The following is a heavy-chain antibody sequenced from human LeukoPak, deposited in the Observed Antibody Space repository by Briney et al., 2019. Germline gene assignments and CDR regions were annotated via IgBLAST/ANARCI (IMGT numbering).Heavy chain of an antibody. CDR1: GYSISSGYY. V-gene: IGHV4-38-2*02. J-gene: IGHJ6*03. D-gene: IGHD4-17*01. CDR2: IYHSGST. Sequence: SETLSLTCTVSGYSISSGYYWGWIRQPPGKGLEWIGSIYHSGSTYYNPSLKSRVTISVDTSKNQFSLKLSSVTAADTAVYYCARYGDELHYYYYYMDVWGKGTTVTVSS. CDR3: ARYGDELHYYYYYMDV.